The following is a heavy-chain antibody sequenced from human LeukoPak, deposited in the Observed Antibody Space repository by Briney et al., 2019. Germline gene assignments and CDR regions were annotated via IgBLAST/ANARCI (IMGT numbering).Heavy chain of an antibody. CDR2: ISGSGGST. CDR3: AKDPSRVVPAG. J-gene: IGHJ4*02. V-gene: IGHV3-23*01. CDR1: GGSFSGYY. Sequence: PSETLSLTCAVYGGSFSGYYWSWVRQAPGKGLEWVSAISGSGGSTYYADSVKGRFTISRDNSKNTLYLQMNSLRAEDTAVYYCAKDPSRVVPAGWGQGTLVTVSS. D-gene: IGHD2-2*01.